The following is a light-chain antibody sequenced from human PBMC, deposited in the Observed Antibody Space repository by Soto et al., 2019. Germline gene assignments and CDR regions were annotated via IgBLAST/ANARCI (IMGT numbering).Light chain of an antibody. J-gene: IGLJ2*01. V-gene: IGLV2-11*01. CDR2: DVS. CDR3: CSYAGSYTHVV. CDR1: GSDVGGYNY. Sequence: QSALTQPRSVSGSPGQSVTISCTGTGSDVGGYNYVSWYQQHPGNAPKLMIYDVSKRPSGVPDRFSGSKSGNTASLTISGLQAEDEADYYCCSYAGSYTHVVFGGGTKLTVL.